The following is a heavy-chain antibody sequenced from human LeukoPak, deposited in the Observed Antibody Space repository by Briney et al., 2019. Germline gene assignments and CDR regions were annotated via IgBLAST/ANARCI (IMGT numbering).Heavy chain of an antibody. CDR2: INQDGGEK. Sequence: GGSLRLSCAASGFTFSGSWMSWVRQAPGKGLEWVASINQDGGEKYSLDSVKGRFTISRDNTKSSLYLQMNSLRAEDTAMYYCARYRHLYYWGQGTLATVSS. D-gene: IGHD3-16*01. CDR1: GFTFSGSW. J-gene: IGHJ4*02. CDR3: ARYRHLYY. V-gene: IGHV3-7*01.